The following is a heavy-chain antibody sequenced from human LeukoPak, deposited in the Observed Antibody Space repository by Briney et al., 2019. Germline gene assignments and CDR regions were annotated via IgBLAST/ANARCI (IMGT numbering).Heavy chain of an antibody. CDR1: GFTFSSYA. Sequence: QPGGSLRLSCAASGFTFSSYAMSWVRQAPGKGLEWVSRINSDGSSTSYADSVKGRFTISRDNAKNTLYLQMNSLRAEDTAVYYCARDLSGYDDFDYWGQGTLVTVSS. D-gene: IGHD5-12*01. CDR3: ARDLSGYDDFDY. CDR2: INSDGSST. V-gene: IGHV3-74*01. J-gene: IGHJ4*02.